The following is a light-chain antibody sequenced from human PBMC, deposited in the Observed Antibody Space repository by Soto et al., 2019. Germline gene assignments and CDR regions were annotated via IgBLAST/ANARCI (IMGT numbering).Light chain of an antibody. J-gene: IGKJ3*01. CDR2: KVF. V-gene: IGKV2-30*01. CDR3: MQVTQWPPT. CDR1: DSLVYGDGNTY. Sequence: VVMTQSPLSLPVTLGQPASISCRSSDSLVYGDGNTYLNWCQQSQGQSPRHLIYKVFNRDSGVPDRFSGSGSGTDFTLKSRRVDAEDVGVYYCMQVTQWPPTFGPGTKVDIK.